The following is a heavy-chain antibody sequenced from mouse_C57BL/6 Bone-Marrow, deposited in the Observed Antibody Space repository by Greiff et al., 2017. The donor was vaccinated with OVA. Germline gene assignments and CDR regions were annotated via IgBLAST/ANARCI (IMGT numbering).Heavy chain of an antibody. CDR2: ISSGGSYT. CDR1: GFTFSSYG. D-gene: IGHD1-1*01. V-gene: IGHV5-6*01. Sequence: EVKLMESGGDLVKPGGSLKLSCAASGFTFSSYGMSWVRQTPDKRLEWVATISSGGSYTYSPDSVKGRFTISRDNAKNTLYLQMSSLKSEDTAMYYCASHYYGSSYDYWGQGTTLTVSS. J-gene: IGHJ2*01. CDR3: ASHYYGSSYDY.